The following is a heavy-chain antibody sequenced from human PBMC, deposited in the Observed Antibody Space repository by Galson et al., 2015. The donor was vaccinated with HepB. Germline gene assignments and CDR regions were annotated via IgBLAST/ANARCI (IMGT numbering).Heavy chain of an antibody. J-gene: IGHJ3*02. V-gene: IGHV3-21*01. CDR2: INSSSSYI. D-gene: IGHD1-26*01. CDR3: ARDPEWELGKGEAFDI. CDR1: GFTFSSYS. Sequence: SLRLSCAASGFTFSSYSMNWVRQAPGKGLEWASSINSSSSYIYYADSVKGRFTISRDNAKNTLYLQMNSLRAEDTAVYYCARDPEWELGKGEAFDIWGQGTMVTVSS.